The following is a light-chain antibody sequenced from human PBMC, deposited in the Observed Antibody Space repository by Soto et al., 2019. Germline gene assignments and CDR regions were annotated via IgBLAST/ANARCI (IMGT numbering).Light chain of an antibody. CDR1: QSVSSN. J-gene: IGKJ1*01. CDR3: QQYGSSWT. Sequence: EIVMTQSPATLSVSPGERATLSCRASQSVSSNLAWYQQKPGQAPRLLIYGASSRATGIPDRFSGSGSGTDFTLTISRLEPEGFAVYYCQQYGSSWTFGQGTKVDIK. CDR2: GAS. V-gene: IGKV3-20*01.